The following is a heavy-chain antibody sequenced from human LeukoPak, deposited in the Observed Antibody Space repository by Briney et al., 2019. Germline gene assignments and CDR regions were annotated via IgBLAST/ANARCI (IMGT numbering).Heavy chain of an antibody. V-gene: IGHV3-30*18. D-gene: IGHD2-15*01. Sequence: GGSLRLSCAASGFTFSSYGMHWVRQAPGKGLEWVAVISYDGSNKYYADSVKGRFTISRDNSKNTLYLQMNSLRAEDTAVYYCAKDRSGGSCYYFDYWGQGTLVTVSS. CDR2: ISYDGSNK. CDR1: GFTFSSYG. J-gene: IGHJ4*02. CDR3: AKDRSGGSCYYFDY.